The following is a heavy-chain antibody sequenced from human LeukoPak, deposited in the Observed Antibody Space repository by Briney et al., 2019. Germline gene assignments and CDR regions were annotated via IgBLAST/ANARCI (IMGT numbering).Heavy chain of an antibody. CDR3: ASDTDSSGFDY. Sequence: ASVKVSCKASGYTFTSYAMHWVRQAPGQRLEWMGWINAGNGNTRYSQKFQGRVTITRDTSASTAYMELSSQRSEDTAVYYCASDTDSSGFDYWGQGTLVTVSS. J-gene: IGHJ4*02. V-gene: IGHV1-3*01. D-gene: IGHD3-22*01. CDR1: GYTFTSYA. CDR2: INAGNGNT.